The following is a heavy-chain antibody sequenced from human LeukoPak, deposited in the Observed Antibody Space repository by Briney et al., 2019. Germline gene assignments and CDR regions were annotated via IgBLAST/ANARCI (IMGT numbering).Heavy chain of an antibody. Sequence: GGSMRLSCAASGFTFSNYAMEWVRQAPGQGLESVSSLSSTSINIYYADSVKGRFTISRDNAKNSLYLQMNSLRAEDTAVYYCARLSMTSYGKYYFEYWGQGTLVTVSS. J-gene: IGHJ4*02. CDR2: LSSTSINI. D-gene: IGHD3-10*01. V-gene: IGHV3-21*01. CDR1: GFTFSNYA. CDR3: ARLSMTSYGKYYFEY.